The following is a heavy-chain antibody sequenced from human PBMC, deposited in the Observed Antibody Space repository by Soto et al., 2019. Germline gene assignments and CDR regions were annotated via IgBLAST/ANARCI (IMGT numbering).Heavy chain of an antibody. CDR3: ARIPREGSSWTTIDY. CDR1: GYTFTSYG. CDR2: ISAYNGNT. V-gene: IGHV1-18*01. J-gene: IGHJ4*02. Sequence: ASVKVSCKASGYTFTSYGISWVRQAPGQGLEWMGWISAYNGNTNYAQKLQGRVTMTTDTSTSTAYMELRSLRSDDTAVYYCARIPREGSSWTTIDYWGQGTLVTVSS. D-gene: IGHD6-13*01.